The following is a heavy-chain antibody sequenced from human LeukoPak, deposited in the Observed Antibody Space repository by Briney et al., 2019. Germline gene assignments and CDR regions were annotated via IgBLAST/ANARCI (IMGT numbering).Heavy chain of an antibody. CDR2: IYYSGST. V-gene: IGHV4-59*11. D-gene: IGHD6-13*01. Sequence: PSETLSLTCTVSGGSISSHYWSWIRQPPGKGLEWIGYIYYSGSTNYNPSLKSRVTISVDTSKNQFSLKLSSVTAADTAVYYCARDSDSSSWYGYYYYYMDVWGKGTTVTVSS. CDR1: GGSISSHY. J-gene: IGHJ6*03. CDR3: ARDSDSSSWYGYYYYYMDV.